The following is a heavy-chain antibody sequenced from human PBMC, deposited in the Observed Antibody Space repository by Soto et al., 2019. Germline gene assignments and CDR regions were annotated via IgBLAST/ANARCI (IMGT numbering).Heavy chain of an antibody. CDR1: GGFISSYY. J-gene: IGHJ4*02. Sequence: SETLSLTCAVSGGFISSYYWSWIRQPPGKGLEWIGYIYYSGSTNYNPSLKSRVTISKDTSKNQVVLTMTNMDPVDTATYYCARARHDGYNRLLMDYWGQGALVTVSS. D-gene: IGHD1-1*01. CDR3: ARARHDGYNRLLMDY. CDR2: IYYSGST. V-gene: IGHV4-59*01.